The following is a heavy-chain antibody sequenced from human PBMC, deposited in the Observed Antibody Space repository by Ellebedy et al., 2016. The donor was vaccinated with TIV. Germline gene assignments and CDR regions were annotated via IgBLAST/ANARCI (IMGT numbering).Heavy chain of an antibody. CDR2: INTGNGNT. Sequence: ASAKVSCXASGHRFTTYGIHWVRQAPGQRLEWMGWINTGNGNTKYSQKLQGRVTITRDYMELSGLMSEDTAVYYCATREWQDPMDVWGQGTTVTVSS. CDR3: ATREWQDPMDV. D-gene: IGHD3-3*01. CDR1: GHRFTTYG. V-gene: IGHV1-3*04. J-gene: IGHJ6*02.